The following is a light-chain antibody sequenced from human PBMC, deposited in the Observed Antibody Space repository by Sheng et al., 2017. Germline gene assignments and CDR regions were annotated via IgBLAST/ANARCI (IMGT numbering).Light chain of an antibody. CDR1: QSVNSN. J-gene: IGKJ4*01. CDR2: GAS. CDR3: QQRRSWPLT. Sequence: EIVMTQSPATLSLSPGERATLSCRASQSVNSNVAWYQQKPGLAPRLLIYGASSRATGLPARLSGSGSGTEFTLTISSLEPEDFAVYSCQQRRSWPLTFGGGTKVEIK. V-gene: IGKV3-15*01.